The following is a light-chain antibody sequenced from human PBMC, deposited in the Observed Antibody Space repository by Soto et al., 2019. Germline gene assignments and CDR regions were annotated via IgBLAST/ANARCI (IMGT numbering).Light chain of an antibody. CDR3: QQYIRRPLS. CDR2: DAS. CDR1: QDVTNS. V-gene: IGKV3-15*01. Sequence: EILMTQSPATLSLSPGEGVTLSCRAAQDVTNSVAWYQQKSGQAPRLLIYDASARASGVSARLSGSGSGTDFTLTISGLQSEDSAVYFCQQYIRRPLSFGQGTRLEI. J-gene: IGKJ5*01.